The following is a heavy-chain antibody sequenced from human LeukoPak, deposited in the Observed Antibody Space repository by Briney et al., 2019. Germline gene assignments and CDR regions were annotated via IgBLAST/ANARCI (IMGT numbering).Heavy chain of an antibody. J-gene: IGHJ6*03. D-gene: IGHD2-15*01. CDR3: AKYVPVVVVVSYYYYMDV. Sequence: GGSLRLSCAASGFSFSNYAMSWVRQAPARGPEWVSSIRGGGETFYADSVKGRFTISRDNSKNTLYLQMNSLRAEDTAVYYCAKYVPVVVVVSYYYYMDVWGKGTTVTVSS. CDR2: IRGGGET. V-gene: IGHV3-23*01. CDR1: GFSFSNYA.